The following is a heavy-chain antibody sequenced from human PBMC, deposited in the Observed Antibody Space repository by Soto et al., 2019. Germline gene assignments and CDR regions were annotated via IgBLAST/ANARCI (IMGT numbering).Heavy chain of an antibody. J-gene: IGHJ4*02. CDR1: GGSFSGYY. CDR2: INHSGST. Sequence: SETLSLSCAVYGGSFSGYYWSWIRQPPGKGLEWIGEINHSGSTNYNPSLKSRVTISVDTSKNQFSLKLSSVTAADTAVYYCARGPRSSAAGTFNYWGQGTLVTVSS. V-gene: IGHV4-34*01. D-gene: IGHD6-13*01. CDR3: ARGPRSSAAGTFNY.